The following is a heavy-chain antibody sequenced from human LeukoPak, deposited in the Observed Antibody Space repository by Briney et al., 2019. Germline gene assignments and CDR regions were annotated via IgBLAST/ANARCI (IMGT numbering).Heavy chain of an antibody. CDR2: IYYSGST. CDR3: ARLSEFLERSVLTYYFDY. V-gene: IGHV4-39*01. Sequence: KPSETLSLTRTVSGGSFSSSSYYWGWLRQAPGKGLEWIGNIYYSGSTYYNPSLKSRVTISVDTSKNQFSLKLSSVTAADTAVYYCARLSEFLERSVLTYYFDYWGQGTLVTVSS. J-gene: IGHJ4*02. D-gene: IGHD1-1*01. CDR1: GGSFSSSSYY.